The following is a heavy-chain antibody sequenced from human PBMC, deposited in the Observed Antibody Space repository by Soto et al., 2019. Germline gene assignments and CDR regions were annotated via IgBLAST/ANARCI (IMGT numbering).Heavy chain of an antibody. Sequence: QVQVVQSGDEVKETGASVRVSCKTSGYSFTAYGISWVRQAPGQGLEWMGWISCYNGKTKYAQKVQGIVTMTTDTSTSTGYIEVRSLRSDDTAIYYCARDAPPPELRFLEWHNYDYNGMDVWGQGTTVTVSS. D-gene: IGHD3-3*01. CDR1: GYSFTAYG. CDR2: ISCYNGKT. V-gene: IGHV1-18*01. CDR3: ARDAPPPELRFLEWHNYDYNGMDV. J-gene: IGHJ6*02.